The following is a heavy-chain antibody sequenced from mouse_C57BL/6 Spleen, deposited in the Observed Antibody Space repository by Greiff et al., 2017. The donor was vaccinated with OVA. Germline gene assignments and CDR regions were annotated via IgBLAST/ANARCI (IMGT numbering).Heavy chain of an antibody. Sequence: QVQLQQPGAELVKPGASVKLSCKASGYTFTSYWMQWVKQRPGPGLEWIGEIDPSDSYTNYNQKFKGKATLTVDTSSSTAYMQLSSLTSEDSAVYYCARGSNYGSYYAMDYWGQGTSVTVSS. V-gene: IGHV1-50*01. D-gene: IGHD2-5*01. CDR2: IDPSDSYT. CDR1: GYTFTSYW. J-gene: IGHJ4*01. CDR3: ARGSNYGSYYAMDY.